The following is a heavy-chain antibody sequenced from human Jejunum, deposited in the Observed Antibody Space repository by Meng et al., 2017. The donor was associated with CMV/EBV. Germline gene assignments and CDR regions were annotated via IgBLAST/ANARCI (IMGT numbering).Heavy chain of an antibody. D-gene: IGHD6-25*01. CDR3: TRDPRLADY. CDR2: IYHSGGT. CDR1: GGSIRNDQW. Sequence: QVQLQEAGPGMVKPSGTLSLTCDVSGGSIRNDQWWRWVRQAPEKGLEWIGEIYHSGGTNYNPSVKSRVSMSVDKSQNHFSLRLSSVTAADTDVYYCTRDPRLADYWGQGTLVTVSS. V-gene: IGHV4-4*02. J-gene: IGHJ4*02.